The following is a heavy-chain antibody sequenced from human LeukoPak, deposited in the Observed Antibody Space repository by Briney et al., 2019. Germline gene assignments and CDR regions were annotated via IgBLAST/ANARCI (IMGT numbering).Heavy chain of an antibody. V-gene: IGHV5-51*01. CDR2: IYPGDSDT. D-gene: IGHD6-13*01. Sequence: PGGSLRLSCKGSGYSFTSYWIGWVRQMPGKGLEWMGIIYPGDSDTRYSPSFQGQVTISADKFISTAYLQWSSLKASDTAMYYCATSAASPYYYYMDVWGKGTTVTVSS. CDR3: ATSAASPYYYYMDV. J-gene: IGHJ6*03. CDR1: GYSFTSYW.